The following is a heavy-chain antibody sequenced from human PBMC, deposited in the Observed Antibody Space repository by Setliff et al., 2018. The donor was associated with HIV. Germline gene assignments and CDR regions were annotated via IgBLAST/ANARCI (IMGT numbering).Heavy chain of an antibody. D-gene: IGHD3-22*01. CDR3: ARASTRIGYDSSGHPFDY. CDR1: GYSISSDYC. CDR2: MCHGGNNN. Sequence: SETLSLTCGVSGYSISSDYCWGWIRQPPGKGLEWIGNMCHGGNNNYYNPSLKSRVTISVDTSKNQFSLKLSSVTAADTAVYYCARASTRIGYDSSGHPFDYWGQGTLVTVSS. V-gene: IGHV4-38-2*01. J-gene: IGHJ4*02.